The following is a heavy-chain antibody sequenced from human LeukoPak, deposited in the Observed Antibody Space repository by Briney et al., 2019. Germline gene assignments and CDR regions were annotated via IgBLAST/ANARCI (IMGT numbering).Heavy chain of an antibody. CDR3: ARDDYLGSFDY. J-gene: IGHJ4*02. Sequence: PGGSLRLSCAASGFTFSSYEMNWVRQAPGKGLEWVSYISSSGSTIYYADSVKGRFTISRGNAKNSLYLQMNSLRAEDTAVYYCARDDYLGSFDYWGQGTLVTVSS. CDR1: GFTFSSYE. V-gene: IGHV3-48*03. D-gene: IGHD2/OR15-2a*01. CDR2: ISSSGSTI.